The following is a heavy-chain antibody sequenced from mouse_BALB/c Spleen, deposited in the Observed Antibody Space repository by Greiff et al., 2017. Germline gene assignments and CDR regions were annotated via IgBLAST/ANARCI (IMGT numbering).Heavy chain of an antibody. V-gene: IGHV5-9-3*01. CDR2: ISSGGSYT. J-gene: IGHJ3*01. Sequence: EVQGVESGGGLVKPGGSLKLSCAASGFTFSSYAMSWVRQTPEKRLEWVATISSGGSYTYYPDSVKGRFTISRDNAKNTLYLQMSSLRSEDTAMYYCARHASYYYGSGGFAYWGQGTLVTVSA. CDR1: GFTFSSYA. CDR3: ARHASYYYGSGGFAY. D-gene: IGHD1-1*01.